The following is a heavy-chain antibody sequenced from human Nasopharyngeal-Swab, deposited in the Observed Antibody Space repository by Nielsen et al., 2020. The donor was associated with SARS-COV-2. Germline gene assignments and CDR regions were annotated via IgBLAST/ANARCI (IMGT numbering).Heavy chain of an antibody. CDR2: MNPNSGNT. CDR1: GYTFTSYY. J-gene: IGHJ6*02. Sequence: ASVKVSCKASGYTFTSYYINWARQATGQGLEWMGWMNPNSGNTGYAQKFQGRVTMTRNTSISTAYMELSSLRSEDTAVYYFARAGYSGSYPYYYYYYGMDVWGQGTTVTVSS. D-gene: IGHD1-26*01. CDR3: ARAGYSGSYPYYYYYYGMDV. V-gene: IGHV1-8*01.